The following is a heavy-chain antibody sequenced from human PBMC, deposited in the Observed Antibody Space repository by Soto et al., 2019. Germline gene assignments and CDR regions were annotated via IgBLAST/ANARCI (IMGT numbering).Heavy chain of an antibody. J-gene: IGHJ4*02. CDR2: ISAYNGNT. V-gene: IGHV1-18*04. D-gene: IGHD1-1*01. CDR3: ARMSGTNWGNAYGY. CDR1: GYTFTSYG. Sequence: ASVKVSCKASGYTFTSYGVSWVRQAPGQGLEWMGWISAYNGNTNYAQKLQGRVTMTTDTSTSTAYMELRSLRSDDTAVYYCARMSGTNWGNAYGYWGQGTLVTVSS.